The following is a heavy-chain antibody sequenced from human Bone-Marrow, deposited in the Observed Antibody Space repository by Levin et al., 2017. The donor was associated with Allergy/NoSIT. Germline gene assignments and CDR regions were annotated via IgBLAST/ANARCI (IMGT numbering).Heavy chain of an antibody. D-gene: IGHD7-27*01. Sequence: GGSLRLSCTTSGFAFANYWMHWVRQAPGKGLMHISVIKPDGTGANYADSVKGRFTISRDNTKNTLFLQMNSLRAEDTAVYYCTNGLTGEASGGQGTLVTVSS. CDR2: IKPDGTGA. J-gene: IGHJ4*02. CDR3: TNGLTGEAS. V-gene: IGHV3-74*01. CDR1: GFAFANYW.